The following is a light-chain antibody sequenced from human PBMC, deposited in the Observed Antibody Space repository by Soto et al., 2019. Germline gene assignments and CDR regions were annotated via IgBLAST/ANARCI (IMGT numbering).Light chain of an antibody. CDR1: QSVDIN. J-gene: IGKJ1*01. Sequence: EIVLTQSPATLSVSPGERVTLSCRASQSVDINLAWYQQKPGQPPRLLIYGASTRATDMSGTFSGRGSRTESTLTISSLRPEAFAVYYCQHYRSWARTFGQGTKVEMK. CDR2: GAS. CDR3: QHYRSWART. V-gene: IGKV3-15*01.